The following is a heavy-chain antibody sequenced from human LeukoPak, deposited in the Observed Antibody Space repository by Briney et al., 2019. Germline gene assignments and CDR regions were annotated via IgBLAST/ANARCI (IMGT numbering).Heavy chain of an antibody. Sequence: GGSLRLSCAASGFTFSFSDMYWVRQAPGKGREWVAYISDGGSRKYYADSVKGRFTISRDNSKNTLFLQIDSLTTGDTAVYYCAKDRSTTWSFDYWGQGTLVTVSS. CDR2: ISDGGSRK. CDR3: AKDRSTTWSFDY. CDR1: GFTFSFSD. V-gene: IGHV3-30*18. J-gene: IGHJ4*02. D-gene: IGHD6-13*01.